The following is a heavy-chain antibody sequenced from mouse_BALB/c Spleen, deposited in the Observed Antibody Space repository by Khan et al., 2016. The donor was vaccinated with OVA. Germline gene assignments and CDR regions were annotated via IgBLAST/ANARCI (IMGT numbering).Heavy chain of an antibody. V-gene: IGHV3-2*02. D-gene: IGHD1-2*01. J-gene: IGHJ2*01. CDR3: ARTARIKY. CDR2: ISCSGST. CDR1: GYSITSGYG. Sequence: SGPGLVKPSQSLSLTCTVTGYSITSGYGWNWIRQFPGNKLEWMGYISCSGSTNYNPSLKSRISITRDTSKNQFFLQLNSVTTEDTATYYCARTARIKYWGQGTTLTVSS.